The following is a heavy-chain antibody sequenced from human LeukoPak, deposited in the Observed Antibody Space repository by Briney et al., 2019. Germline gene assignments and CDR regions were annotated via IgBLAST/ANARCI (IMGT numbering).Heavy chain of an antibody. J-gene: IGHJ5*02. CDR2: IYYSGST. V-gene: IGHV4-59*01. Sequence: SETLSLTCTVSGGSISCYYWSWIRQPPGKGLEWIGYIYYSGSTNYNPSLKSRVTISVDTSKNQFSLKLSSVTAADTAVYYCARDGSIVGAGGNWFDPWGQGTLVTVSS. CDR1: GGSISCYY. CDR3: ARDGSIVGAGGNWFDP. D-gene: IGHD1-26*01.